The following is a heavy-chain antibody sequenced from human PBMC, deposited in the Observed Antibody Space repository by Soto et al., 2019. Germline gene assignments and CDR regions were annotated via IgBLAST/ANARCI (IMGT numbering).Heavy chain of an antibody. D-gene: IGHD1-26*01. Sequence: QVQLQESGPGLVKPSQTLSLTCTVSGGSISSGGYYWSWIRQHPGKGLEWIGYIYYSGSTYYNPSLKGRVTISVDTSKTQFSLKLSPVTAADTAVYYCARVDTSMGATCVSYWGQGTLVTVSS. CDR2: IYYSGST. CDR1: GGSISSGGYY. CDR3: ARVDTSMGATCVSY. J-gene: IGHJ4*02. V-gene: IGHV4-31*03.